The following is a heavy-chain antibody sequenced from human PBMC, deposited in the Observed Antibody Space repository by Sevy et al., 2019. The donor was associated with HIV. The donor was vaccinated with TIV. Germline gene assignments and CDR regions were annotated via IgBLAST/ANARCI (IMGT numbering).Heavy chain of an antibody. Sequence: GGSLRLSCATSGFSFSKAYLSWVRQAPGKGLEWVGRIKPKSDGGTTDYAQPIKGRFTIYRDDSKEMLYLQVNRLRTEDTAVYYCSTDGGITAAGIFDNWGQGTLVTVSS. CDR3: STDGGITAAGIFDN. V-gene: IGHV3-15*01. J-gene: IGHJ4*02. CDR1: GFSFSKAY. CDR2: IKPKSDGGTT. D-gene: IGHD6-25*01.